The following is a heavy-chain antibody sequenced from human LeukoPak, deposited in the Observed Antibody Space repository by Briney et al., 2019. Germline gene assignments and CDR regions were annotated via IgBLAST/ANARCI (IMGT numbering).Heavy chain of an antibody. Sequence: ASVKVSCKASGYTLTELSMHWVRQAPGKGLEWMGGFDPEDGETIYAQKFQGRVTMTEDTSTDTAYMELSSLRSEDTAVYYCATYIAVAGTGYFDYWGQGTLVTVSS. D-gene: IGHD6-19*01. J-gene: IGHJ4*02. CDR3: ATYIAVAGTGYFDY. V-gene: IGHV1-24*01. CDR2: FDPEDGET. CDR1: GYTLTELS.